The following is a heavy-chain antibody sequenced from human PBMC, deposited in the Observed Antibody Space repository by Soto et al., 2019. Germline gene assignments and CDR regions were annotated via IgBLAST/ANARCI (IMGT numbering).Heavy chain of an antibody. CDR2: ISYDGSNK. V-gene: IGHV3-30*18. CDR3: AKDQYSSSWPDAFDI. CDR1: GFTFSSYG. Sequence: GGSLRLSCAASGFTFSSYGMHWVRQAPGKGLEWVAVISYDGSNKYYADSVKGRFTISRDNSKNTLYLQMNSLRAEDTAVYYCAKDQYSSSWPDAFDIWGQGTMVTVSS. J-gene: IGHJ3*02. D-gene: IGHD6-13*01.